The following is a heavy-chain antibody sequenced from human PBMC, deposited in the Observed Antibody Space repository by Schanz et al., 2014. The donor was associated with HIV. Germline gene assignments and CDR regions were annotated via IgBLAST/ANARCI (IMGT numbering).Heavy chain of an antibody. J-gene: IGHJ3*02. CDR3: ARARGSISWMGRAFDI. V-gene: IGHV1-2*02. CDR2: ISPNNGAT. Sequence: QVQLVQSGAEVKRPGASVTVSCKTSGYTFSHYGVSWVRQAPGQGLEWMGWISPNNGATNYAQKFQGRVTMTRDTPISTASMEVNRPRTHDTAVYSCARARGSISWMGRAFDIWGQGTMVTVSS. CDR1: GYTFSHYG. D-gene: IGHD2-2*01.